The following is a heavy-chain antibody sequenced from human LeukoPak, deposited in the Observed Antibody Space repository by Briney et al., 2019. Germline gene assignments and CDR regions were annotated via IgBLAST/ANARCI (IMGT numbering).Heavy chain of an antibody. D-gene: IGHD2-2*01. CDR2: ISAYNGNT. V-gene: IGHV1-18*01. CDR1: GYTFTSYG. Sequence: GASVKVSCKASGYTFTSYGISWVRQAPGQGLEWMGWISAYNGNTNYAQKLQGRVTMTTDTSTSTAYMELRSLRSDDTAVYYCARGYCSSTSCCENWFDPWGQGTLVTVSS. CDR3: ARGYCSSTSCCENWFDP. J-gene: IGHJ5*02.